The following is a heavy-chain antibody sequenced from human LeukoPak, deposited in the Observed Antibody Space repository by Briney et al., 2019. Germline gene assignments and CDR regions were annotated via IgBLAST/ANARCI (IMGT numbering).Heavy chain of an antibody. V-gene: IGHV1-18*01. Sequence: ASVKVSCKASGYTFTTYGISWVRQAPGQGLEWMGWISGKNGNTDYAQKLQGRATMTTDTSTSTAYMELRSLRSDDTAVYYCARADCTSTSCHNNFDYWGQGTLVTVSS. CDR1: GYTFTTYG. CDR2: ISGKNGNT. J-gene: IGHJ4*02. D-gene: IGHD2-2*02. CDR3: ARADCTSTSCHNNFDY.